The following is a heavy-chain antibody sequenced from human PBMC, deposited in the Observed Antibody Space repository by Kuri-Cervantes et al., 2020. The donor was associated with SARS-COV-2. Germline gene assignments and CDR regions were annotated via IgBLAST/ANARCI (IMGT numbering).Heavy chain of an antibody. V-gene: IGHV3-73*01. CDR2: IRSKDYSYAT. J-gene: IGHJ6*02. CDR1: GFSFSGSE. Sequence: GESLKISCAASGFSFSGSEMHWVRQASGKGLEWVGRIRSKDYSYATAYGASVTGRFTISRDDSKDMVYLQMNNLKVDDTAVYFCSGVSSGWFVDGLDVWGQGTTVTVSS. CDR3: SGVSSGWFVDGLDV. D-gene: IGHD6-19*01.